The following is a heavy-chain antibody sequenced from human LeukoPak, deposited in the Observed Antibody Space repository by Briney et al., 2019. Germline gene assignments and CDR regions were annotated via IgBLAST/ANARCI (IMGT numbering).Heavy chain of an antibody. CDR2: ISSSSSYI. V-gene: IGHV3-21*01. Sequence: GGSLRLSCAASGFTFSSYSMNWVRQAPGKGLEWVSSISSSSSYIYYADSVKGRFTISRDNAKNSLYLQMNSLRAEDTAVYYCALSGPLNRYFYLWGRGTLVTVSS. CDR1: GFTFSSYS. D-gene: IGHD5-12*01. CDR3: ALSGPLNRYFYL. J-gene: IGHJ2*01.